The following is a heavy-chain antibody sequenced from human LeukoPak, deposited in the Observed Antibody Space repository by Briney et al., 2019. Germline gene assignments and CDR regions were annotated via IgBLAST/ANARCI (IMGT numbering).Heavy chain of an antibody. Sequence: SETLSLTCSVSGGSITSSNYYWGWIRQPPGKGLEWIGSIYYSGSTYYNPSLKSRVTISVDTSKNQFSLKLRSVTAADTAVYYCARAGGTYLGYWYFGLWGRGTLVTVSS. J-gene: IGHJ2*01. CDR3: ARAGGTYLGYWYFGL. V-gene: IGHV4-39*07. CDR2: IYYSGST. D-gene: IGHD1-26*01. CDR1: GGSITSSNYY.